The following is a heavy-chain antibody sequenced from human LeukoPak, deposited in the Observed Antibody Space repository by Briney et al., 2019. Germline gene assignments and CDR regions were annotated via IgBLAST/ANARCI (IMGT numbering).Heavy chain of an antibody. CDR2: ISAYNGNT. J-gene: IGHJ5*02. D-gene: IGHD6-19*01. CDR3: ARLGRVAVAGGDMWDPAYNWFDP. CDR1: GYTFTSYG. V-gene: IGHV1-18*01. Sequence: ASVKVSCKASGYTFTSYGISWVRQAPGQGLEWMGWISAYNGNTNYAQKLQGRVTMTTDTSTSTAYMELRSLRSDDTAVYYCARLGRVAVAGGDMWDPAYNWFDPWGQGTLVTVSS.